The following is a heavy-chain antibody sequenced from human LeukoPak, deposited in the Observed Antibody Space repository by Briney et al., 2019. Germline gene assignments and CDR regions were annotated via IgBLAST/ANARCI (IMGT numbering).Heavy chain of an antibody. J-gene: IGHJ6*03. Sequence: PGRSLRLSCAASGFAFNSYAMHWVRQAPGKGLDWVAVISYHGSNKYYADSVKGRFTISRDNSKNTLYLQMNSLRTEDTAVYYCARDLMTHHYYYMDVWGKGTTVTVSS. CDR2: ISYHGSNK. V-gene: IGHV3-30-3*01. CDR3: ARDLMTHHYYYMDV. CDR1: GFAFNSYA.